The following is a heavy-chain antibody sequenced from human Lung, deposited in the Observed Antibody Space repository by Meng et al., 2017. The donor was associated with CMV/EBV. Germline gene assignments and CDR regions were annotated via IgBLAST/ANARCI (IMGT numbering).Heavy chain of an antibody. J-gene: IGHJ4*02. CDR3: IRTGIYCY. CDR1: GFTFSNAW. CDR2: IKNKFDGETT. V-gene: IGHV3-15*01. Sequence: ESLKISCAASGFTFSNAWMSWVRQAPGKGLEWVGRIKNKFDGETTDYAAPVKGRFTISRDDSKNTLYLHMNSLKTEDTAVYYCIRTGIYCYWGQGTLVTVSS. D-gene: IGHD1-1*01.